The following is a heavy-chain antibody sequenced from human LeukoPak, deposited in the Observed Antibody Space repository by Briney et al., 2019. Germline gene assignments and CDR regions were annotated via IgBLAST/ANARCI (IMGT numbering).Heavy chain of an antibody. CDR2: IYHSGST. D-gene: IGHD3-10*01. V-gene: IGHV4-4*02. Sequence: PSETLSLTCAVSGGSISSSNWWSWVRQPPGKGLEWIGEIYHSGSTNYNPSLKSRVTISVDKSKNQFSLKLSSVTAADTAVYYCARDNTMVRGVRTSNWFDPWGQGTLVTVSS. CDR3: ARDNTMVRGVRTSNWFDP. J-gene: IGHJ5*02. CDR1: GGSISSSNW.